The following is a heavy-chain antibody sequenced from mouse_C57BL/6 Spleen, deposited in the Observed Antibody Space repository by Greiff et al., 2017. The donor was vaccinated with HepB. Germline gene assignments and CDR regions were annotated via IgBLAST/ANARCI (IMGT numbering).Heavy chain of an antibody. CDR2: IWSGGST. CDR1: GFSLTSYG. V-gene: IGHV2-2*01. J-gene: IGHJ4*01. D-gene: IGHD1-1*01. CDR3: ARDYYGSSYEHAMDY. Sequence: VKLMESGPGLVQPSQSLSITCTVSGFSLTSYGVHWVRQSPGKGLEWLGVIWSGGSTDYNAAFISRLSISKDNSKSQVFFKMNSLQADDTAIYYCARDYYGSSYEHAMDYWGQGTSVTVSS.